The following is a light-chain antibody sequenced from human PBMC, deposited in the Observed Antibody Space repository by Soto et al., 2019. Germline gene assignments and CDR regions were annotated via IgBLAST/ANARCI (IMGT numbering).Light chain of an antibody. V-gene: IGLV1-47*01. CDR3: CSFAGRYTLYV. J-gene: IGLJ1*01. Sequence: QSVLIQPPSASGTPGQRVTISCSGSSSNIGSNYVYWFQQLPGAAPKLLIYRNNQRPSGVPDRFSGSKSGNTASLTISGLQAEDEADYYCCSFAGRYTLYVFGSGTKLTVL. CDR2: RNN. CDR1: SSNIGSNY.